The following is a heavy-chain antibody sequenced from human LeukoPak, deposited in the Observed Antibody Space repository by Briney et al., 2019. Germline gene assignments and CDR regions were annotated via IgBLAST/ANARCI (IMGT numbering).Heavy chain of an antibody. J-gene: IGHJ4*02. D-gene: IGHD3-16*01. Sequence: PGGSLRLSCAASGFPFSSSAMSWVRQTPANGLEWVSSITGDGVTTYYADSVKGRFTISRDNSKNILFLQMNSPGAEDSASYFCAKERRRVDTSMIRSYYFDYWGQGPPVTVSS. CDR2: ITGDGVTT. CDR3: AKERRRVDTSMIRSYYFDY. CDR1: GFPFSSSA. V-gene: IGHV3-23*01.